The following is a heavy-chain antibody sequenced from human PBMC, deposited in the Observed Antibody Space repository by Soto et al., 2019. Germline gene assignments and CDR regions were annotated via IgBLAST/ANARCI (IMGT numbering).Heavy chain of an antibody. CDR1: GFTFNLYW. CDR3: AIDTRNYY. D-gene: IGHD1-7*01. V-gene: IGHV3-74*01. Sequence: EVHLVESGGGLVQPGGSLRLSCAASGFTFNLYWMHWVRQAPGKVLVWVSRINPDGRSTTYADSVKGLFTISRDNSKNTMDLQINGLGAEDTAIYYCAIDTRNYYWGQGALVTVSS. J-gene: IGHJ4*02. CDR2: INPDGRST.